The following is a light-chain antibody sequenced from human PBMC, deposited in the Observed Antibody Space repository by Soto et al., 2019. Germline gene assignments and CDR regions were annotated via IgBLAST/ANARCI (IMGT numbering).Light chain of an antibody. V-gene: IGKV3-20*01. CDR2: GAS. J-gene: IGKJ2*01. CDR3: QQYCISPYT. CDR1: QSVSSRF. Sequence: EIVLTQSPGTLSLSPGESATLSCRASQSVSSRFLAWYQQKPGQAPRLLMYGASNRATGIPDRFSGTGSGTDFRVTLSRLEPEEFAVYYCQQYCISPYTFGLVTKLEI.